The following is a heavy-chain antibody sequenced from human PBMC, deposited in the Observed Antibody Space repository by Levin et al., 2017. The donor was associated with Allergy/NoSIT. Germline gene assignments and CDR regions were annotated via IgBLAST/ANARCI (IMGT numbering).Heavy chain of an antibody. J-gene: IGHJ1*01. CDR2: ISGSGGST. V-gene: IGHV3-23*01. CDR1: GFTFSSYA. Sequence: GGSLRLSCAASGFTFSSYAMSWVRQAPGKGLEWVSAISGSGGSTYYADSVKGRFTISRDNSKNTLYLQMNSLRAEDTAVYYCAKDGKQWLVLGYFQHWGQGTLVTVSS. CDR3: AKDGKQWLVLGYFQH. D-gene: IGHD6-19*01.